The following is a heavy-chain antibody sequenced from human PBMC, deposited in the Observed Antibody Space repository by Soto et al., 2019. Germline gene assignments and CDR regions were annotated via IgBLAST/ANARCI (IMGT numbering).Heavy chain of an antibody. V-gene: IGHV4-59*01. Sequence: PSETLSLTCTVSGGSISSYYWNWIRQPPGKGLEWIGYIYYSGSTNYNPSLKSRVTTSLDTSKNQFSLKLSSVTAADTAVYYCARDAGDSSGSCDPTFDFWGHGILVTVSS. CDR2: IYYSGST. CDR3: ARDAGDSSGSCDPTFDF. D-gene: IGHD3-22*01. J-gene: IGHJ4*01. CDR1: GGSISSYY.